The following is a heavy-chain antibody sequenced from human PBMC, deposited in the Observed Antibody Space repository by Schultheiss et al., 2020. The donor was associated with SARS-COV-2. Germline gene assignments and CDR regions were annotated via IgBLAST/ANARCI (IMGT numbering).Heavy chain of an antibody. CDR1: AYSISSGYY. CDR3: ARAQGRWLQSSRYWYFDL. J-gene: IGHJ2*01. CDR2: INHSGST. Sequence: SQTLSLTCVVSAYSISSGYYWGWIRQPPGKGLEWIGEINHSGSTNYNPSLQSRVTISIDTSKNQFSLNLSSVTAADTAVYYCARAQGRWLQSSRYWYFDLWGRGTLVTVSS. D-gene: IGHD5-24*01. V-gene: IGHV4-38-2*01.